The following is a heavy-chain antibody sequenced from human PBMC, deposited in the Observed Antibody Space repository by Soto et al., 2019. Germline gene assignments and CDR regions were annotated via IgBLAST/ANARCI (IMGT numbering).Heavy chain of an antibody. CDR3: ARGHSGSSLYYYYFMDV. V-gene: IGHV3-74*01. Sequence: EVQLVESGGDLVQPGGSLRLSCAASGFTFSTYWMHWVRQAPGKELVWVSRINSDGGTTTYADSVKGRFTVSRDNAQNTLYLQVNSLRAKDTAVYYCARGHSGSSLYYYYFMDVWGKGTTVTVSS. CDR2: INSDGGTT. CDR1: GFTFSTYW. J-gene: IGHJ6*03. D-gene: IGHD6-6*01.